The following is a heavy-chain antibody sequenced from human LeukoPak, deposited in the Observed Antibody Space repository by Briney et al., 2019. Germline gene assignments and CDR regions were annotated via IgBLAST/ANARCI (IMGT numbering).Heavy chain of an antibody. J-gene: IGHJ4*02. CDR3: ASENYYDSSGIDY. V-gene: IGHV1-3*03. CDR1: GYTFTSYA. D-gene: IGHD3-22*01. CDR2: INAGNGNT. Sequence: ASVTVSFKASGYTFTSYAMHWVRQAPGQRLEWMGWINAGNGNTKYSQEFQGRVTITRDTSASTAYMELSSLRSEDTAVYYCASENYYDSSGIDYWGQGTLVTVSS.